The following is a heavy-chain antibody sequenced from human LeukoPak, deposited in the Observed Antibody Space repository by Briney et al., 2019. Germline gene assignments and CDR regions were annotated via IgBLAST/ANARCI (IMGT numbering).Heavy chain of an antibody. J-gene: IGHJ1*01. D-gene: IGHD3-10*01. CDR2: INHSGST. V-gene: IGHV4-34*01. CDR3: ARTNFQYGSGSYRKEGARYFQH. Sequence: SETLSLTCAVYGGSFSGYYWSWIRQPPGKGLEWIGEINHSGSTNYNPSLKSRVTISVDTSKNQFSLKLSSVTAADTAVYYCARTNFQYGSGSYRKEGARYFQHWGQGTLVTVSS. CDR1: GGSFSGYY.